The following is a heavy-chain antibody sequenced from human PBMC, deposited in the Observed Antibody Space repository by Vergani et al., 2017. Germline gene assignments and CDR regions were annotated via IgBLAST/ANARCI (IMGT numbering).Heavy chain of an antibody. CDR3: ARMGGYDECDAFRIGYFDS. Sequence: QVKLQESGPGLVKPSETLSLTCTVSGASVNSYYWSWIRQHPGKGLEWIGYIYSTGSTHHNPSLRRRINMSVDTSKNQFSLKLNSVTAADTAMYYCARMGGYDECDAFRIGYFDSWGPGILVTVSS. CDR1: GASVNSYY. V-gene: IGHV4-31*03. D-gene: IGHD3-22*01. J-gene: IGHJ4*02. CDR2: IYSTGST.